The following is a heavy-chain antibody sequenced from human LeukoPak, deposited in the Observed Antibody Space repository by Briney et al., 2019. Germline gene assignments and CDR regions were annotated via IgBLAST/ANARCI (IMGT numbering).Heavy chain of an antibody. CDR3: AEAFGGVTNFDY. J-gene: IGHJ4*02. D-gene: IGHD3-16*01. CDR1: GGSISSSSYY. CDR2: IYYSGST. V-gene: IGHV4-39*01. Sequence: PSETLSLTCSVSGGSISSSSYYWGWIRQPPGKGLDWIGSIYYSGSTYYNPSLKSRVTISVDTSKNQFSLKLSSVTAADTAVYYCAEAFGGVTNFDYWGQGTLVTVSS.